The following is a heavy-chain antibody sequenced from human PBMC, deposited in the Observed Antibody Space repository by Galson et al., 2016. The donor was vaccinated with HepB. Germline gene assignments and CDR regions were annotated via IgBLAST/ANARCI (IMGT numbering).Heavy chain of an antibody. CDR1: GFSVSSNY. J-gene: IGHJ3*02. CDR3: VRDTWKWGYNYASDASDI. D-gene: IGHD5-18*01. CDR2: IHIGGST. V-gene: IGHV3-53*01. Sequence: SLRLSCAAYGFSVSSNYMSWVRQTPGKGLEWVTIIHIGGSTYYGDSVKGRVPISRDNSKNTVYLQMNSLRAKETAVYFCVRDTWKWGYNYASDASDIWGRGTMVTVSS.